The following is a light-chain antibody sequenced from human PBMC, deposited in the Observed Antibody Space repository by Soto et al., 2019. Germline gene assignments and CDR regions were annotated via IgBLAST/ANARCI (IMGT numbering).Light chain of an antibody. CDR1: SSDIGSFKY. CDR2: EVV. Sequence: QSVLTQPASVSGSPGQSITISCTGTSSDIGSFKYVSRYQQHPGKAPKLIILEVVNRPSGVSHRFSGSKSGNTASLTISGLQADDEADYYCSSYSRSTTVLFGGGTKLTVL. J-gene: IGLJ2*01. CDR3: SSYSRSTTVL. V-gene: IGLV2-14*01.